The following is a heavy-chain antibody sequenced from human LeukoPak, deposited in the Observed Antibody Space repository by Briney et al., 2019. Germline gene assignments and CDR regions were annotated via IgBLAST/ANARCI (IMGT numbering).Heavy chain of an antibody. D-gene: IGHD6-6*01. CDR2: FYDSGSA. Sequence: SETLSLTYTVSGGSISSYYWSWIRQPPGKGLEWIGYFYDSGSANYNPSLKGRVTISVDTSKNQFSLKLSSVTAADTAVYYCARSSLAAPPDYWGQGTLVTVSS. J-gene: IGHJ4*02. CDR1: GGSISSYY. V-gene: IGHV4-59*01. CDR3: ARSSLAAPPDY.